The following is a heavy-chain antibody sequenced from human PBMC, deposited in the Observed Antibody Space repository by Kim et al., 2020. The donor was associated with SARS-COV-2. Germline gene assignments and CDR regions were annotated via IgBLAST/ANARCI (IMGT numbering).Heavy chain of an antibody. CDR2: VNNIGNT. V-gene: IGHV4-59*01. D-gene: IGHD2-2*01. J-gene: IGHJ4*02. CDR1: GGSISSYY. Sequence: SETLSLTCTVSGGSISSYYWCWIRQPPGKGLEWIGYVNNIGNTKYNPSLKSRVTISVDTSKNQFSLKLKSVTAADTALYYCARDLGYCGSASCSEGYFDYWGQGALVTVSA. CDR3: ARDLGYCGSASCSEGYFDY.